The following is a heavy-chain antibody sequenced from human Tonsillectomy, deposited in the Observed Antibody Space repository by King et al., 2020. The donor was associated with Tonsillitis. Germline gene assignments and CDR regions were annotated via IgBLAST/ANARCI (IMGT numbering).Heavy chain of an antibody. CDR1: GFTFSSYW. D-gene: IGHD6-13*01. Sequence: VQLVESGGGLVQPGGSLRLSCAASGFTFSSYWMTWVRQAPGKGLEWVANIRQDGSEQFYVDSVKGRFTISRDNANNSLCLQLNSLRAEDTAVYYCARGLAAAGIPFFYFDYWGQGTLVTVSS. CDR2: IRQDGSEQ. J-gene: IGHJ4*02. V-gene: IGHV3-7*03. CDR3: ARGLAAAGIPFFYFDY.